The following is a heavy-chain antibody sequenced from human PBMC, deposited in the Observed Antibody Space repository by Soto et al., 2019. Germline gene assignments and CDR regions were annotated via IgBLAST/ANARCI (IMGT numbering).Heavy chain of an antibody. CDR3: ARLARIVGTRYYYYGMDV. CDR1: GYSFTSYW. V-gene: IGHV5-51*01. J-gene: IGHJ6*02. Sequence: GESLKISCKGSGYSFTSYWIGWVRQMPGKGLEWMGIIYPGDSDTRYSPSFQGQVTISADKSISTAYLQWSSLKASDTAMYYCARLARIVGTRYYYYGMDVWGQGTTVTVSS. CDR2: IYPGDSDT. D-gene: IGHD5-12*01.